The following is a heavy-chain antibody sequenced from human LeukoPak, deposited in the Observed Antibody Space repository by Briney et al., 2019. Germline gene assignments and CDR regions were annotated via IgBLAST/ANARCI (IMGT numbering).Heavy chain of an antibody. J-gene: IGHJ4*02. CDR1: GYTFTSYD. CDR3: ARGSAPWFGELYLLDY. Sequence: ASVKVSCKASGYTFTSYDINWVRQATGQGLEWMGWMNPNSGNTGYAQKFQGRVTITRNTSISTAYMELSSLRSEDTAVYYCARGSAPWFGELYLLDYWGQGTLVTVSS. V-gene: IGHV1-8*03. CDR2: MNPNSGNT. D-gene: IGHD3-10*01.